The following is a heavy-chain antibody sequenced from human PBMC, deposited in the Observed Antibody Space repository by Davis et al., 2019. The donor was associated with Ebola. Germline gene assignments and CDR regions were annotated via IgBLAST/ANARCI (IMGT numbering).Heavy chain of an antibody. Sequence: GESLKISCAASGFTFSSYSMNWVRQAPGKGLEWVSYISSSSSTIYYADSVKGRFTISRDNAKNSLYLQMNSLRAEDTAVYYCASDPFLYSSSWTGVDYWGQGTLVTVSS. CDR1: GFTFSSYS. V-gene: IGHV3-48*01. D-gene: IGHD6-13*01. CDR2: ISSSSSTI. CDR3: ASDPFLYSSSWTGVDY. J-gene: IGHJ4*02.